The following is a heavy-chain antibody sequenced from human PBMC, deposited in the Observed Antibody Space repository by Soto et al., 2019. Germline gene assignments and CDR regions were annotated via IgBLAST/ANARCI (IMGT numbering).Heavy chain of an antibody. CDR1: GGTFSRYA. V-gene: IGHV1-69*13. Sequence: SVKVSWKASGGTFSRYAISWVRQAPGQGLEWMGGIIPIFGTANYAQKFQGRVTITADESTSTAYMELSSLRSEDTAVYYCARDKSSGLSHYYYGMDVWGQGTTVTVSS. CDR3: ARDKSSGLSHYYYGMDV. CDR2: IIPIFGTA. J-gene: IGHJ6*02. D-gene: IGHD6-19*01.